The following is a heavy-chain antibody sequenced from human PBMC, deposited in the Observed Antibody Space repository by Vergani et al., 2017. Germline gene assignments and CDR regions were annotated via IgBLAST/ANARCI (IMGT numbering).Heavy chain of an antibody. V-gene: IGHV1-2*02. CDR3: ARVMEERGRSSSCYPAEYFQH. D-gene: IGHD6-13*01. CDR2: INPNSGGT. J-gene: IGHJ1*01. Sequence: QVQLVQSGAEVKKPGDSVKVSCKASGYTFTGYYMHWVRQAPGQGLEWMGWINPNSGGTNYAQKFQGRVTMTRDTSISTAYMELSRLRSDDAAVYYCARVMEERGRSSSCYPAEYFQHWGQGTLVTVSS. CDR1: GYTFTGYY.